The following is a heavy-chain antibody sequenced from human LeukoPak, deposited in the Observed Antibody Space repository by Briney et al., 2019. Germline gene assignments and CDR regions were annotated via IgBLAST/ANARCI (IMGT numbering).Heavy chain of an antibody. CDR2: IKSDGSSI. V-gene: IGHV3-74*01. CDR1: GFTFRSDW. D-gene: IGHD3-10*01. J-gene: IGHJ4*02. CDR3: ARMVRVTYYYGSGSYSGFDY. Sequence: PGGPLRLSCAASGFTFRSDWMHWVRQAPGKGLVWVSRIKSDGSSISYADSVKGRFIISRDNAKNTLYLQMNSLRAEDTAVYYCARMVRVTYYYGSGSYSGFDYWGQGTLVTVSS.